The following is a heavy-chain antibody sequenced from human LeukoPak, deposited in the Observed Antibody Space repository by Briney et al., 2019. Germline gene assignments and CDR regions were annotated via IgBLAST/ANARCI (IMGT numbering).Heavy chain of an antibody. D-gene: IGHD6-13*01. CDR3: AKDLRLQLVRVSYYYVDV. Sequence: GRSLRLSCEASQLSASINFMSWVRQTPGKGLEWVSVISSGGTKYYADSVKGRFTISRDNSKNTLYLQMNSLRAEDTAVYYCAKDLRLQLVRVSYYYVDVWGKGTTVTISS. CDR2: ISSGGTK. J-gene: IGHJ6*03. V-gene: IGHV3-66*01. CDR1: QLSASINF.